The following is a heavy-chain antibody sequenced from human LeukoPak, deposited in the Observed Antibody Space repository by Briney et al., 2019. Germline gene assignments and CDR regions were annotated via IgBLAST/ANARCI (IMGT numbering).Heavy chain of an antibody. CDR3: AGHFYGDYEYSPYYFDY. Sequence: PSETLSLTCSVSGGSISSSSSYWGWIRQPPGKGLEWIGSIYYSGSSFDNPSLKSRVTISVDTSKNQFSLKLSSVTAADTAVYYCAGHFYGDYEYSPYYFDYWGQGTLVTVSS. D-gene: IGHD4-17*01. CDR2: IYYSGSS. J-gene: IGHJ4*02. CDR1: GGSISSSSSY. V-gene: IGHV4-39*01.